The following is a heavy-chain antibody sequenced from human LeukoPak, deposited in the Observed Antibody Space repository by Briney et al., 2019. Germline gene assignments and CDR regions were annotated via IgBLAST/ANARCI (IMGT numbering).Heavy chain of an antibody. J-gene: IGHJ4*02. Sequence: GGSLRLSCAASGFTFSSYAMHWVRQAPGKGLEWVSAISGSGGSTYYADSVKGRFTISRDNSKNTLYLQMNSLRAEDTAVYYCAKLADYVWGSYRYDDYWGQGTLVTVSS. CDR2: ISGSGGST. CDR1: GFTFSSYA. D-gene: IGHD3-16*02. CDR3: AKLADYVWGSYRYDDY. V-gene: IGHV3-23*01.